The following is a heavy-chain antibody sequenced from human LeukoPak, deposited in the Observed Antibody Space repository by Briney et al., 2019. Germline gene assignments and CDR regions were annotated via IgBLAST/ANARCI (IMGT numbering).Heavy chain of an antibody. J-gene: IGHJ5*02. CDR3: ARFPGTTGTGNWFDP. V-gene: IGHV1-69*04. CDR1: GGTFSSYA. D-gene: IGHD1-1*01. CDR2: IIPILGIA. Sequence: ASVKVSCKASGGTFSSYAISWVRQAPGQGLEWMGRIIPILGIANYAQKFQGRVTITADKSTSTAYMELSSLRSEDTAVYYCARFPGTTGTGNWFDPWGQGTLVTVSS.